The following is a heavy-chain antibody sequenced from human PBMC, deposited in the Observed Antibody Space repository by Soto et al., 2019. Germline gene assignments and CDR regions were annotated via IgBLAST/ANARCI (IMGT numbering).Heavy chain of an antibody. CDR2: INAGNGNT. Sequence: GASVKVSCKASGYTFTSYAMHWVRQAPGQRLEWMGWINAGNGNTKYSQKFQGRVTITRDTSASTAYMELSSLRYEDTAAYYCARGAAARAFDYWGQGTLVTVSS. J-gene: IGHJ4*02. CDR1: GYTFTSYA. CDR3: ARGAAARAFDY. D-gene: IGHD6-13*01. V-gene: IGHV1-3*01.